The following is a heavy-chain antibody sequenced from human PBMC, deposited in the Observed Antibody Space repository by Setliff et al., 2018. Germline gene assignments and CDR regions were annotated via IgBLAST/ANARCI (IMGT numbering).Heavy chain of an antibody. J-gene: IGHJ6*02. D-gene: IGHD1-20*01. Sequence: ASVKVSCKASGYTFTRYGIRWVRQAPGKGFEWMGWIGPYNGNTYYAQKFQGRVAITTDTSTSTAYMALRSLRSDDTAVYYCAKGGNITRETYYDYGMDVWGQGTTVTVSS. V-gene: IGHV1-18*01. CDR2: IGPYNGNT. CDR3: AKGGNITRETYYDYGMDV. CDR1: GYTFTRYG.